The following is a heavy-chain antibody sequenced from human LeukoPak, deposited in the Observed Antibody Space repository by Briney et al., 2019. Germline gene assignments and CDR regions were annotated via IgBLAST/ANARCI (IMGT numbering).Heavy chain of an antibody. CDR2: VYYSGST. J-gene: IGHJ4*02. Sequence: PSETLSLTCTVSGGSISSRSYYWGWIRQPPGKGLEWIGSVYYSGSTYYNPSLKSRVTISEDTSKNQFSLKLSSVTAADTAVYYCARSGSSSGYLFDYWGQGTLVTVSS. CDR3: ARSGSSSGYLFDY. V-gene: IGHV4-39*01. CDR1: GGSISSRSYY. D-gene: IGHD3-22*01.